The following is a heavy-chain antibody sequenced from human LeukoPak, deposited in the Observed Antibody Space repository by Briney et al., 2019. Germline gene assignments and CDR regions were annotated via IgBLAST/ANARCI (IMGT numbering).Heavy chain of an antibody. CDR2: ISPRSTTI. D-gene: IGHD4-17*01. CDR3: AREAYGSYVDDFYYYYYMDV. V-gene: IGHV3-11*04. Sequence: GGSLRLSCAASGFTFNDHYMTWIRQAPGKGLEWVSYISPRSTTIYYVDSVKGRFTISRDNAKNSLYLQMNSLGAEDTAVYYCAREAYGSYVDDFYYYYYMDVWGKGTTVSVSS. CDR1: GFTFNDHY. J-gene: IGHJ6*03.